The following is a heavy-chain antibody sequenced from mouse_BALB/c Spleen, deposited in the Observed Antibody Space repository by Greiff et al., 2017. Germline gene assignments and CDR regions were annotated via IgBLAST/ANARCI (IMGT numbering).Heavy chain of an antibody. CDR2: INPGSGGT. V-gene: IGHV1-54*01. J-gene: IGHJ4*01. D-gene: IGHD2-2*01. Sequence: VQLQQSGAELVRPGTSVKVSCKASGYAFTNYLIEWVKQRPGQGLEWIGVINPGSGGTNYNEKFKGKATLTADKSSSTAYMQLSSLTSDDSAVYCCARWLNAMDYWGQGTSVTVSA. CDR3: ARWLNAMDY. CDR1: GYAFTNYL.